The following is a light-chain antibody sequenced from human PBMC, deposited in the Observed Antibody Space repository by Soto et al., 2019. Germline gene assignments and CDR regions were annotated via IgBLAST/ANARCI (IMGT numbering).Light chain of an antibody. J-gene: IGKJ1*01. Sequence: EIVLTQSPCTLSLSPGERATLSCGASQSVSSTYVAWYQQKSGQAPRLLIYGASSRATGIPDRFSGSASGTDSTLTISRLEPEDFAVYYCHQYVSSWTFGQGTKVDIK. CDR1: QSVSSTY. CDR2: GAS. CDR3: HQYVSSWT. V-gene: IGKV3-20*01.